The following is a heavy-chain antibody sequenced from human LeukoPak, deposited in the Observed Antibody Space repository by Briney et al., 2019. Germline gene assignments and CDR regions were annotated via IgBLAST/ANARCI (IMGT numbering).Heavy chain of an antibody. CDR1: GFTFSSYA. CDR2: ISGSGGST. J-gene: IGHJ5*02. Sequence: GGSLRLSCAASGFTFSSYAMSWVRQAPGKGLEWVSAISGSGGSTYYADSVKGRFTISRDNSKNTLYLQMNSLRAEDTAVYYCAKDQSGSITMVRGVILRVPNWFDPWGQGTLATVSS. V-gene: IGHV3-23*01. D-gene: IGHD3-10*01. CDR3: AKDQSGSITMVRGVILRVPNWFDP.